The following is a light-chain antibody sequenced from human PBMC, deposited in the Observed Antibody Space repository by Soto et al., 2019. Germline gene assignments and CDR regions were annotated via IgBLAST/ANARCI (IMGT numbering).Light chain of an antibody. CDR1: QGISSY. J-gene: IGKJ1*01. V-gene: IGKV1-9*01. CDR3: QQLNSYPRT. CDR2: AAS. Sequence: DIQLTQSPSFLSASVGDRVTITCRASQGISSYLAWYQQKPGKAPNLLIYAASTLQSGVPSRFSGSGSGTEFTLTISSLQPEDFTTYYCQQLNSYPRTFGQGTNVEIK.